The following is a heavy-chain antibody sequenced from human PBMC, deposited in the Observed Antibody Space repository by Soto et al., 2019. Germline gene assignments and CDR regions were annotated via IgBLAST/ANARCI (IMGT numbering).Heavy chain of an antibody. CDR2: IYWDDDK. CDR1: GFSLSTSGVG. V-gene: IGHV2-5*02. CDR3: AHWVQQLVRGGWFDP. Sequence: QITLKESGPTLVKPTQTLTLTCTFSGFSLSTSGVGVGWIRQPPGKALEWLALIYWDDDKRYSPSLKSRLTIXXDXSXXQVVLTMTNMDPVDTATYYCAHWVQQLVRGGWFDPWGQGTLVTVSS. D-gene: IGHD6-13*01. J-gene: IGHJ5*02.